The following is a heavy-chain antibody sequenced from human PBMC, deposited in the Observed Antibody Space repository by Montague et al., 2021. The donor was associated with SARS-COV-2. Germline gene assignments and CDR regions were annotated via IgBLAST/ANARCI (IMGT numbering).Heavy chain of an antibody. CDR1: GFTFSSYA. V-gene: IGHV3-23*01. CDR2: ISGSGGST. D-gene: IGHD6-13*01. Sequence: RLSWSASGFTFSSYAMSWVRQAPGKGLEWVSAISGSGGSTYYADSAKGRFTISRDNSKNTLYLQMNSLRAEDTAVYYCAKVGSSWYHGYYYGMDVWGQGTTVTVSS. J-gene: IGHJ6*02. CDR3: AKVGSSWYHGYYYGMDV.